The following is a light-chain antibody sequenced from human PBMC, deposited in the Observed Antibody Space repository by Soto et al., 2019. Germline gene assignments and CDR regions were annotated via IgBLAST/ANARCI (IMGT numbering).Light chain of an antibody. J-gene: IGKJ4*01. CDR3: QQTYSTPLT. CDR1: QRISSH. Sequence: DIQMTQSPSSLSASVGDRVTITCRASQRISSHLNWYQQKTGKPPKLLIFATSSLQSGVPPRFSGSGSGTDFTLTISSLQPEDFATYYCQQTYSTPLTFGGGTRVEIK. V-gene: IGKV1-39*01. CDR2: ATS.